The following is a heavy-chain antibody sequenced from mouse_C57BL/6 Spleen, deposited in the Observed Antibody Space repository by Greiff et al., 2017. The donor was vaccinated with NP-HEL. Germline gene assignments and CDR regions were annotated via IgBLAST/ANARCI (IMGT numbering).Heavy chain of an antibody. CDR2: INPNNGGT. D-gene: IGHD2-4*01. Sequence: EVQLQQSGPELVKPGASVKISCKASGYTFTDYYMNWVKQSHGKSLEWIGDINPNNGGTSYNQKFKGKATLTVDKSSSTAYMELRSLTSEDSAVYYCARYDYDGLYYYAMDYWGQGTSVTVSS. CDR3: ARYDYDGLYYYAMDY. CDR1: GYTFTDYY. V-gene: IGHV1-26*01. J-gene: IGHJ4*01.